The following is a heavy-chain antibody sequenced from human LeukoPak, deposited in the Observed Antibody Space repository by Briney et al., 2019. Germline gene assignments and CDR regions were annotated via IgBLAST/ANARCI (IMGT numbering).Heavy chain of an antibody. Sequence: PSQTLSLTCTVSGSSISSGDYYWSWIRQPPGKGLEWIGYIYYSGSTYYNPSLKSRVTISVDTSKNQFSLKLSSVTAADTAVYYCARGGSCVGLGPDPAPTYDVGPWGQVNLV. J-gene: IGHJ5*02. CDR2: IYYSGST. D-gene: IGHD2-21*01. CDR1: GSSISSGDYY. CDR3: ARGGSCVGLGPDPAPTYDVGP. V-gene: IGHV4-30-4*01.